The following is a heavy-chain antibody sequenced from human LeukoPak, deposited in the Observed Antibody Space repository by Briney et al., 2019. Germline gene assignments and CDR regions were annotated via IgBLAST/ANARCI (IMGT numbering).Heavy chain of an antibody. CDR2: INAGNGNT. V-gene: IGHV1-3*01. CDR3: ARDRGSGWLFDY. CDR1: GYTFTSYA. Sequence: VSVTVSCKASGYTFTSYAMHWVRQAPGQRLEWMGWINAGNGNTKYSQKFQGRVTITRDTSASTAYMELSSLRSEDTAVYYCARDRGSGWLFDYWGQGTQVTVSS. D-gene: IGHD6-19*01. J-gene: IGHJ4*02.